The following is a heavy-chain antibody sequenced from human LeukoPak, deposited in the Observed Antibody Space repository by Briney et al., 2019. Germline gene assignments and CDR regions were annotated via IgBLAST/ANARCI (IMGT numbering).Heavy chain of an antibody. CDR1: GYTFTSHA. CDR3: ARGINNMVRGVTITANWFDP. J-gene: IGHJ5*02. Sequence: GASVKVSCKASGYTFTSHAMNWVRQAPGQGLEWMGWINTNAGNPTYAQGFKGRFVFSLDTSVSTAYLQISSLKAEDTAVYYCARGINNMVRGVTITANWFDPWGQGTLVTVSS. V-gene: IGHV7-4-1*02. CDR2: INTNAGNP. D-gene: IGHD3-10*01.